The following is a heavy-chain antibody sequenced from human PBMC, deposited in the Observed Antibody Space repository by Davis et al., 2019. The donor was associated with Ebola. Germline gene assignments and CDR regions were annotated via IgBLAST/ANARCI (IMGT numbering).Heavy chain of an antibody. Sequence: PGGSLRLSCAASGFTFSDYYMSWVRQAPGKGLEWVSVIYSGGSTYYADSVKGRFTISRDNSKNTLYLQMNSLRAEDTAVYYCARSDFWSGYSRWGQGTLVTVSS. D-gene: IGHD3-3*01. CDR2: IYSGGST. V-gene: IGHV3-66*01. CDR1: GFTFSDYY. J-gene: IGHJ4*02. CDR3: ARSDFWSGYSR.